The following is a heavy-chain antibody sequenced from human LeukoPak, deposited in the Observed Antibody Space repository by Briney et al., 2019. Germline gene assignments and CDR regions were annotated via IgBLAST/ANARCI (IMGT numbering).Heavy chain of an antibody. D-gene: IGHD4-17*01. V-gene: IGHV3-11*06. CDR3: ARSAPRYTYGPYYFDD. J-gene: IGHJ4*02. Sequence: GGSLRLSCAASGFTFSDYYMSWIRQAPGKGLEWVSYISSSSSYTNYADSVKGRFTISRDNAKDSLHLQMNILRAEDTAVYYCARSAPRYTYGPYYFDDWGPGTLVTVSS. CDR1: GFTFSDYY. CDR2: ISSSSSYT.